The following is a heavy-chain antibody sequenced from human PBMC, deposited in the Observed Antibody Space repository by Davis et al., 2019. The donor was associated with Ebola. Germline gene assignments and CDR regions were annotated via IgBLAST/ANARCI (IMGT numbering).Heavy chain of an antibody. J-gene: IGHJ4*02. CDR3: ARGGSYYSSVVFN. V-gene: IGHV3-30*03. D-gene: IGHD1-26*01. CDR1: GLTFSSYG. CDR2: ISYDGSNK. Sequence: PGGSLRLSCAASGLTFSSYGVHWVRQAPGKGLEWVAVISYDGSNKYYADSVKGRFTISRDNSKNTLYLQMNSLRAEDTAVYYCARGGSYYSSVVFNWGQGTLVTVSS.